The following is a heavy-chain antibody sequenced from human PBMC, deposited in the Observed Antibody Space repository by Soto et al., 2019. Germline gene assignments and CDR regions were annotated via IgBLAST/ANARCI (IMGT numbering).Heavy chain of an antibody. CDR2: IKTDGSEK. J-gene: IGHJ4*02. CDR3: ASSMGRGGNDY. Sequence: PASGFTFSDYWMSWVRQAPGKGLECVANIKTDGSEKDYVDPVKGRFTISRDNAKNSLYLQMNSLRAEDTAVYYCASSMGRGGNDYWGQGTLVTVSS. CDR1: GFTFSDYW. V-gene: IGHV3-7*05. D-gene: IGHD3-10*01.